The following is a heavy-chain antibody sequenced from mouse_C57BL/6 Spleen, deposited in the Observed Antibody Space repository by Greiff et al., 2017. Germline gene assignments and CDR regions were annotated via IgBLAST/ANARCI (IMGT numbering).Heavy chain of an antibody. Sequence: EVQLQQSGPGLVKPSQSLSLTCSVTGYSITSGYYWYWIRQLTGNKLEWMGYISYDGSNNYNPSLKNKITITRETSTNQFYLKLNTMTTEDTATYYCASYYSNYGFDYWGQGTTLTVSS. J-gene: IGHJ2*01. V-gene: IGHV3-6*01. CDR1: GYSITSGYY. CDR2: ISYDGSN. CDR3: ASYYSNYGFDY. D-gene: IGHD2-5*01.